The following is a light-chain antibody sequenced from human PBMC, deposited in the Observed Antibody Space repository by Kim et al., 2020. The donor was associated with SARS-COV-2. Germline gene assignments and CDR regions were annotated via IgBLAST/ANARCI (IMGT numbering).Light chain of an antibody. CDR1: SGHSTYA. V-gene: IGLV4-69*01. J-gene: IGLJ3*02. CDR3: QTWDTGIRV. Sequence: QLVLTQSPSASASLGASVKLTCTLSSGHSTYAIAWHQQQPEKGPRYLMKVDSDGSHDKGDGIPDRVSGSSSGAERYLTISSLQSEDEADYYCQTWDTGIRVLGGGTKVTVL. CDR2: VDSDGSH.